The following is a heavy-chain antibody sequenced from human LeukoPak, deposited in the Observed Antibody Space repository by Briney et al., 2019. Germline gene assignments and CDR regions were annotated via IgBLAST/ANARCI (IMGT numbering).Heavy chain of an antibody. CDR2: ISGSSGHT. CDR1: GLTFSSYA. V-gene: IGHV3-23*01. D-gene: IGHD3-3*01. CDR3: AKVGFSEMEWLLYSDH. J-gene: IGHJ4*02. Sequence: GGSLRLSCAASGLTFSSYAMSWVRQAPGKGLEWVSAISGSSGHTYYADSVKGRFTISSDNSKNTVYLQMNSLRAEDTAVYYCAKVGFSEMEWLLYSDHWGQGTLVTVSS.